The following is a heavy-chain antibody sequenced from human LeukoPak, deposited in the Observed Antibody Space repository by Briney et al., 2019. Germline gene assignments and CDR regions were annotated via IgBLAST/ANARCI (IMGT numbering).Heavy chain of an antibody. CDR3: ARVPPYYDSSGYYRGYYYYGMTS. J-gene: IGHJ6*02. Sequence: GASVKVSCKASGYTFTSYDINWVRQATGQGLEWMGWMNPNSGNTGYAQKFQGRVTMTSNTSISTAYMELSSLRSEDTAVYYCARVPPYYDSSGYYRGYYYYGMTSGAKGPRSPSP. D-gene: IGHD3-22*01. CDR1: GYTFTSYD. V-gene: IGHV1-8*01. CDR2: MNPNSGNT.